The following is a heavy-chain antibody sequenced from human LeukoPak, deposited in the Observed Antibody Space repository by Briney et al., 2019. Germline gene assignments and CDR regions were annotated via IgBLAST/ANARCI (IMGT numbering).Heavy chain of an antibody. V-gene: IGHV4-34*01. CDR2: INHSGST. J-gene: IGHJ5*02. CDR1: GGSFSGYY. Sequence: PSETLSLTCAVYGGSFSGYYWSWIRQPPGKGLEWIGEINHSGSTNYNPSLKSRVTISVDTSKNQFSLKLSSVTAADTAVYYCARVLPRFCSGGSCENWFDPWGQGTLVTVSS. CDR3: ARVLPRFCSGGSCENWFDP. D-gene: IGHD2-15*01.